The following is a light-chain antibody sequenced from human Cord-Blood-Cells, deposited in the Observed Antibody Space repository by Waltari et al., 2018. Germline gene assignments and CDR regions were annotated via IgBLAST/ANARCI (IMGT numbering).Light chain of an antibody. CDR2: GAS. V-gene: IGKV3-15*01. CDR3: QRYNNWPPIT. Sequence: IVMTQSPATLSVSPGERPTLSCRASQSVSSDLAWYHQNSGQAPRLLSYGASTRATGIPARFSGSGSGTDFTLTISSLQSEDFAVYDCQRYNNWPPITFGRGTRLEIK. J-gene: IGKJ5*01. CDR1: QSVSSD.